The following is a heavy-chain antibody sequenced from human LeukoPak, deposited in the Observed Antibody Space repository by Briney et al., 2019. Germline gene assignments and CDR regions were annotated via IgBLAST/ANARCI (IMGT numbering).Heavy chain of an antibody. CDR2: ISSSSSYI. CDR1: GFTFSSYS. D-gene: IGHD4-17*01. Sequence: PGGSLRLSCAASGFTFSSYSMNWVRQAPGKGLEWVSSISSSSSYIYYADSVKGRFTISRDNAKNSLYLQMNSLRAEDTAVYYCASDIFYDYGDYYWGQGTLVTVSS. CDR3: ASDIFYDYGDYY. V-gene: IGHV3-21*01. J-gene: IGHJ4*02.